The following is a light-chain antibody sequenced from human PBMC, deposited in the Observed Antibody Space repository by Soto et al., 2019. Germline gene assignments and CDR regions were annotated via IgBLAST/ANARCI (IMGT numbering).Light chain of an antibody. CDR3: QQYGSSPPWT. CDR1: QSVNSSY. J-gene: IGKJ1*01. CDR2: GAS. Sequence: EIVLTQSPGTLSLSPGERVTLSCRASQSVNSSYLAWYQHKPGQAPRLLIYGASTRATGIPDRFSGSGSGTDFTLTIARLEPGDFAVYYCQQYGSSPPWTFGQGTKVEIK. V-gene: IGKV3-20*01.